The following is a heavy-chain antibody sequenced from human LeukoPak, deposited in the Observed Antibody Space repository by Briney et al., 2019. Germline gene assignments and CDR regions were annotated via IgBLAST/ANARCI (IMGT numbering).Heavy chain of an antibody. V-gene: IGHV4-39*01. D-gene: IGHD6-25*01. J-gene: IGHJ4*02. CDR3: ARLDKGIKAAHFDY. CDR1: GGSISSSDFN. CDR2: ISYSGNT. Sequence: SETLSLTCTVSGGSISSSDFNWGWIRQPPGKGLEWIGVISYSGNTYYNPSLKSRVTISVDTSKSHFSLKLSSVTAADTAIYYCARLDKGIKAAHFDYWGQGTLVTVSS.